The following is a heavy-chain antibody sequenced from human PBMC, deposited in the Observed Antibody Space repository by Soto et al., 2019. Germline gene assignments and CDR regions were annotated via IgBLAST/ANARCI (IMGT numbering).Heavy chain of an antibody. V-gene: IGHV1-46*01. CDR1: GYTFTSYY. CDR3: ASTIFGVVTTNAFDI. J-gene: IGHJ3*02. CDR2: INPSGGST. Sequence: QVQLVQSGAEVKKPGASVKVSCKASGYTFTSYYMHWVRQAPGQGLAWMGIINPSGGSTSYAQKFQRRVTMTRDTSTSTVYMELSSLRSEDTAVYYCASTIFGVVTTNAFDIWGQGTMVTVSS. D-gene: IGHD3-3*01.